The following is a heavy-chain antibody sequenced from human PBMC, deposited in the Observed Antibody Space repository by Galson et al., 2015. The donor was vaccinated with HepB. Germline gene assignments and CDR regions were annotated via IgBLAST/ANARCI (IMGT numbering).Heavy chain of an antibody. CDR3: ARWGSYGNLDY. J-gene: IGHJ4*02. CDR2: IDHTGSKT. V-gene: IGHV3-53*01. Sequence: LRLSCAVSGFTGSTNYMSWVRQAPGKGLLWVSTIDHTGSKTFYADSVKGRFTISRDNSKNTVHLEMNSLRNDDTAVYYCARWGSYGNLDYWGQGTLVTVSS. CDR1: GFTGSTNY. D-gene: IGHD1-14*01.